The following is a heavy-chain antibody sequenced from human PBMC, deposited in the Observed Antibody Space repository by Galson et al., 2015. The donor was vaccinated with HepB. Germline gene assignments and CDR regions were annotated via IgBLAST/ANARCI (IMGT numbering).Heavy chain of an antibody. D-gene: IGHD3-10*01. CDR1: GFPLSDYA. CDR3: ARGPLGPSFAGRY. Sequence: SLRLSCAASGFPLSDYAMHWVRQAPGKGLEWVALISDDGSNKYYADSVKGRFTISRDSSKNTLYLQMNSLKVDDTAAYYCARGPLGPSFAGRYWGQGNLVTVSS. J-gene: IGHJ4*02. V-gene: IGHV3-30*04. CDR2: ISDDGSNK.